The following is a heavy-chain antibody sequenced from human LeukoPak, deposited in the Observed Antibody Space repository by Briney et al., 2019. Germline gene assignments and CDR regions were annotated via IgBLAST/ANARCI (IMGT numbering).Heavy chain of an antibody. CDR2: IYYSGST. CDR1: GGSISSSSYY. Sequence: PSETLSLTCTVSGGSISSSSYYWGWIRQPPGKGLEWIGSIYYSGSTYYNPSLKSRVTISVDTSKNQFSLKLSSVTAADTAVYYCARVGSSGWYVGWFDPWGQGTLVTVSS. J-gene: IGHJ5*02. D-gene: IGHD6-19*01. V-gene: IGHV4-39*07. CDR3: ARVGSSGWYVGWFDP.